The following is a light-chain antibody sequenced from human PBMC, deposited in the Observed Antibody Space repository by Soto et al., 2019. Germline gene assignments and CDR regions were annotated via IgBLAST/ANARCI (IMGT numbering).Light chain of an antibody. V-gene: IGKV3-15*01. Sequence: EIVMTQSPATLSVSPGERATRSCRASQTVSSNLAWYQQKPGQAPRLLIYGASTRATGIPARFSGSGSGTEFTLTISSLQPDDFATYYCQHYNSYSEAFGQGTKVDI. CDR2: GAS. J-gene: IGKJ1*01. CDR3: QHYNSYSEA. CDR1: QTVSSN.